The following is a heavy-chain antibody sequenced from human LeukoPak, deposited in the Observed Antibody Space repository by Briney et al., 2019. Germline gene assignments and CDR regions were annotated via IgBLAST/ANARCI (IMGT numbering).Heavy chain of an antibody. CDR2: IYYSGST. Sequence: SETLSLTCTVSGGSISSYYWSWIRQPPGKGLEWIGYIYYSGSTNYNPSLKSRVTISVDTSKNQFSLKLSSVTAADTAVYYCARGGGYCSSTSCYYYYYYMDVWGKGTTVTVSS. D-gene: IGHD2-2*01. CDR1: GGSISSYY. CDR3: ARGGGYCSSTSCYYYYYYMDV. V-gene: IGHV4-59*01. J-gene: IGHJ6*03.